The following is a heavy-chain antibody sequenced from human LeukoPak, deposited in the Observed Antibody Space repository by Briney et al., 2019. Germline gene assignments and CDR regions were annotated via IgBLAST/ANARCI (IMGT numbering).Heavy chain of an antibody. CDR3: ARTRSGGYLTFDY. CDR2: ITNSGNSK. D-gene: IGHD3-22*01. Sequence: GGSLRLSCAASEFTFSSYSMNWVRQAPGKGLEWVSYITNSGNSKSYADSVKGRFTISRDNTKNSLYLQMNGLRAENTAVYYCARTRSGGYLTFDYWGQGILVTVSS. CDR1: EFTFSSYS. J-gene: IGHJ4*02. V-gene: IGHV3-48*01.